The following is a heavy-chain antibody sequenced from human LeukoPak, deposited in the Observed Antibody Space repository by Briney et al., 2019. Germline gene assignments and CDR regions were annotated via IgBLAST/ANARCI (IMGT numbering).Heavy chain of an antibody. D-gene: IGHD3-16*01. CDR2: FDPEDGET. V-gene: IGHV1-24*01. CDR1: GYTLTELS. Sequence: EASVKVSCKVSGYTLTELSMHWVRQAPGKGLEWMGGFDPEDGETIYAQKFQGRVTMTEDTSTDTAYMELSSLRSEDTAVYYCARSESGVGAIDYWGQGTLVTVSS. CDR3: ARSESGVGAIDY. J-gene: IGHJ4*02.